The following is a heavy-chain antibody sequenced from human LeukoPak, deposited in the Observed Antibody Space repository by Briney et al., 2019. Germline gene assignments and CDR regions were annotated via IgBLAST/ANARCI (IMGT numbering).Heavy chain of an antibody. CDR1: GYTVTSYG. Sequence: ASVKVSCKASGYTVTSYGISWVRQAPGQGLEWMGWISAYNGNTNYAQKLQGRVTMTTDTSTSTAYMELRSLRSDDTAVYYCATFEGDYYDSSLDYWGQGTLVTVSS. D-gene: IGHD3-22*01. J-gene: IGHJ4*02. CDR2: ISAYNGNT. CDR3: ATFEGDYYDSSLDY. V-gene: IGHV1-18*01.